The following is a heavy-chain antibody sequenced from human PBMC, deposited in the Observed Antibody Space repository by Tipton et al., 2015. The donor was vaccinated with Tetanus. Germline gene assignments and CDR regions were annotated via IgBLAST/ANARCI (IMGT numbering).Heavy chain of an antibody. Sequence: SLRLSCAASGFIFSSYGIHWVRQAPGEGLEWVAVSWCDGTDKYYADSVKGRFTISRDNSKNTLYLQMNSLRAEDTAVYYCAREADCSGGSCFSGDFDNWGQGTQVTVSS. J-gene: IGHJ4*02. V-gene: IGHV3-33*01. CDR3: AREADCSGGSCFSGDFDN. D-gene: IGHD2-15*01. CDR2: SWCDGTDK. CDR1: GFIFSSYG.